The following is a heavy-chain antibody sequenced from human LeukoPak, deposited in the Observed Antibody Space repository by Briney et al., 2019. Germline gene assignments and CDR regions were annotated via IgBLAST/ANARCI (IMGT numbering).Heavy chain of an antibody. CDR2: INHSGST. D-gene: IGHD6-19*01. CDR1: GGSFSGYY. V-gene: IGHV4-34*01. CDR3: ARTPSSGWQSIDY. J-gene: IGHJ4*02. Sequence: PSETLSLTCAVYGGSFSGYYWSWIRQPPGKGLEWIGEINHSGSTNYNPSLKSRVTISADTSKNQFSLKLSSVTAADTAVYYCARTPSSGWQSIDYWGQGTLVTVSS.